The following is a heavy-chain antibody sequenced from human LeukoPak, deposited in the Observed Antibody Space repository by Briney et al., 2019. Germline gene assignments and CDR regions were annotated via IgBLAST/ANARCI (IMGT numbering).Heavy chain of an antibody. CDR3: ARDLDLIYCSSTSCSLFDY. CDR2: ISSGSGYM. J-gene: IGHJ4*02. Sequence: GGSLRLSCAASGFTFSTYSMNWVRQAPGKGLEWVSSISSGSGYMYYADSVKGRFTISRDNAKNSLCLQMNSLRAEETAVYYCARDLDLIYCSSTSCSLFDYWGQGTLVTVSS. D-gene: IGHD2-2*01. V-gene: IGHV3-21*01. CDR1: GFTFSTYS.